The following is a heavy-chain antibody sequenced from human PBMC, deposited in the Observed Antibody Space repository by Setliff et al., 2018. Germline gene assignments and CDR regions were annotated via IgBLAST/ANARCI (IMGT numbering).Heavy chain of an antibody. CDR2: IYTSGST. V-gene: IGHV4-61*09. D-gene: IGHD5-12*01. Sequence: LTCTVSGGSISSGSYYWSWIRQPAGKGLEWIGHIYTSGSTNYNPSLKSRVTISVDTSKNQFSLKLSSVTAADTAVYYCAREEDGYNTGAFDIWGQGTMVTVSS. J-gene: IGHJ3*02. CDR1: GGSISSGSYY. CDR3: AREEDGYNTGAFDI.